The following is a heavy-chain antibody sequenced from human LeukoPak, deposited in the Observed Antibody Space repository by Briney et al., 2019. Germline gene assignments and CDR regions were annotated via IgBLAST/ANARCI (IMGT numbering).Heavy chain of an antibody. V-gene: IGHV1-69*13. Sequence: VASVKVSCKASGGTFSSYAISWVRQAPGQGLEWMGGIIPIFGTANYAQKFQGRVTITADGSTSTAYMELSSLRSEDTAVYYCAVIVVVPAATSTNWFDPWGQGTLVTVSS. CDR1: GGTFSSYA. D-gene: IGHD2-2*01. J-gene: IGHJ5*02. CDR2: IIPIFGTA. CDR3: AVIVVVPAATSTNWFDP.